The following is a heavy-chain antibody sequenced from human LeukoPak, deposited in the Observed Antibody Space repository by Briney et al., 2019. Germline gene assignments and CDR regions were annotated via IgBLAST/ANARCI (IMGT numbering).Heavy chain of an antibody. V-gene: IGHV4-59*12. CDR3: ARGRIAVAGSPMVY. J-gene: IGHJ4*02. Sequence: SETLSLTCTVSGGSISSYYWSWIRQPPGKGLEWIGYMYYSGSPNYNPSLKSRVTISVDTSKNQFSLKLSSVTAADTAVYYCARGRIAVAGSPMVYWGQGTLVTVSS. CDR1: GGSISSYY. D-gene: IGHD6-19*01. CDR2: MYYSGSP.